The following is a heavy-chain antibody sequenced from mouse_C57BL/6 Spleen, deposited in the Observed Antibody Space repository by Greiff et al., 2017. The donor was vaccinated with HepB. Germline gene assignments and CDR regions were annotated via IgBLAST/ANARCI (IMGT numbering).Heavy chain of an antibody. CDR2: IDPSDSYT. V-gene: IGHV1-50*01. J-gene: IGHJ2*01. D-gene: IGHD2-12*01. Sequence: QVQLQQPGAELVKPGASVKLSCKASGYTFTSYWMQWVKQRPGQGLEWIGEIDPSDSYTNYNQKFTGKATLTVDTSSSTAYMQLSSLTSEDSAVYYCARRNYYSWDYWGQGTTLTVSS. CDR3: ARRNYYSWDY. CDR1: GYTFTSYW.